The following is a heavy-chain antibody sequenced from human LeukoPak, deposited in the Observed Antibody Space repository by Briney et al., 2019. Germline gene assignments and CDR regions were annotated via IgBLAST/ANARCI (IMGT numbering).Heavy chain of an antibody. Sequence: GGSLRLSCAASGFTFSNYGMSWVRQAPGKGLEWISYIVSSGTTIYYADSVKGRFTISRDNAKNSLFLQMNSLRAEDTAVYYCARERFYSGSFYYFDYWGEGALVTVSS. CDR1: GFTFSNYG. CDR3: ARERFYSGSFYYFDY. V-gene: IGHV3-48*03. D-gene: IGHD1-26*01. CDR2: IVSSGTTI. J-gene: IGHJ4*02.